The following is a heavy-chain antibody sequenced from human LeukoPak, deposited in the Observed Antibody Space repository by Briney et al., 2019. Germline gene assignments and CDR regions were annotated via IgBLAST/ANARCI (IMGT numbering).Heavy chain of an antibody. D-gene: IGHD5-18*01. J-gene: IGHJ4*02. V-gene: IGHV4-30-2*01. CDR1: GGSISSGGYY. Sequence: SETLSLTCTVSGGSISSGGYYWSWIRQPPGKGLEWIGYIYHSGSTYYNPSLKSRVTISVDRSKNQFSLKLSSVTAADTAVYYCARHVDTTFDYWGQGTLVTVSS. CDR2: IYHSGST. CDR3: ARHVDTTFDY.